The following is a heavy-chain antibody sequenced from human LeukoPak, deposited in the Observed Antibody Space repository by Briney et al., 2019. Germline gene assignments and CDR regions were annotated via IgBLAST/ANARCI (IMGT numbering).Heavy chain of an antibody. D-gene: IGHD1-26*01. V-gene: IGHV1-24*01. Sequence: ASVKVSCKVSGYTLTELSMHWVRQAPGKGLEWMGGFDPEDGETIYAQKFQGRVTMTEDTSTDTAYMELSSLRSEDTAVYYCATDSGSYLGREAYDAFDIWGQGTMVTVSS. CDR3: ATDSGSYLGREAYDAFDI. J-gene: IGHJ3*02. CDR2: FDPEDGET. CDR1: GYTLTELS.